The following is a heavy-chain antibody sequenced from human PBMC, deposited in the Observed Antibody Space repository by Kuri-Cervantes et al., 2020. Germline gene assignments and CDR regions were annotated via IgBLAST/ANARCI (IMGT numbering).Heavy chain of an antibody. J-gene: IGHJ6*02. CDR1: GGTFSSYA. D-gene: IGHD1-26*01. CDR2: IIPILGTA. CDR3: AAESESYIVGATNYYYYGMDV. V-gene: IGHV1-69*10. Sequence: SVKVSCKASGGTFSSYAISWVRQAPGQGLEWMGGIIPILGTANYAQKFQGRVTITADKSTSTAYMELSSLRSEDTAVYYCAAESESYIVGATNYYYYGMDVWGQGTTVTVSS.